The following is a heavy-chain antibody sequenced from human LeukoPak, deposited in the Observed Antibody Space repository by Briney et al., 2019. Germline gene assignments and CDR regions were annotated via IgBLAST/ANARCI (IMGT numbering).Heavy chain of an antibody. V-gene: IGHV3-30*02. CDR2: IRYDGSNK. J-gene: IGHJ4*02. Sequence: PGGSLRLSCAASGFTFSSYGMHWVRQAPGKGLEWVAFIRYDGSNKYYADSVKGRFTISRDNSKNTLYLQMNSLRAEDTAVYYCAKLVKGWNYDDLGDYWGQGTLVTVSS. CDR3: AKLVKGWNYDDLGDY. CDR1: GFTFSSYG. D-gene: IGHD1-7*01.